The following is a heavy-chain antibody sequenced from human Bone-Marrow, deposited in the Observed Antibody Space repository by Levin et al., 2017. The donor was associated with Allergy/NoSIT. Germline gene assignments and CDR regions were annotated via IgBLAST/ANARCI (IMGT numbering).Heavy chain of an antibody. J-gene: IGHJ4*02. Sequence: SQTLSLTCSVSGGSIRSYYWSWIRQSPGGRLEWIGYIYYSGSTNYNPSLKSRVTISVDTSKNIFSLNLASVTAADTAVYYCARSDYYGSGTYYSHYFDYWGQGTQVTVSS. CDR2: IYYSGST. D-gene: IGHD3-10*01. CDR3: ARSDYYGSGTYYSHYFDY. V-gene: IGHV4-59*01. CDR1: GGSIRSYY.